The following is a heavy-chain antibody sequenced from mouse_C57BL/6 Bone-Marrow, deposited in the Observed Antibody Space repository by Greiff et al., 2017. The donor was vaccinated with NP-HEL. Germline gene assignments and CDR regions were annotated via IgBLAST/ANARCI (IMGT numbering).Heavy chain of an antibody. CDR1: GFTFSSYG. D-gene: IGHD2-1*01. J-gene: IGHJ2*01. V-gene: IGHV5-6*01. Sequence: EVQGVESGGDLVMPGGSLKLSCAASGFTFSSYGMSWVRQTPDKRLEWVATISSGGSYTYYPDSVKGRFTISRDNAKNTLYLQMSSLKSEDTAMYYCARHGGYYGNFDYWGQGTTLTVSS. CDR2: ISSGGSYT. CDR3: ARHGGYYGNFDY.